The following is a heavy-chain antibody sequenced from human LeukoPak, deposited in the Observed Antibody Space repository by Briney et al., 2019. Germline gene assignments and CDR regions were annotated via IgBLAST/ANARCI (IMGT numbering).Heavy chain of an antibody. CDR3: ARVLRDYCSGGSCYQLNY. J-gene: IGHJ4*02. Sequence: ASVKVSCKASGYTFTSYTMHWVRQAPGQRLEWLGWINAGNGHTKYSQKFRGRVTITRDTSASTAYMELSSLRSEDTAVYYCARVLRDYCSGGSCYQLNYWGQGTLVTVSS. CDR1: GYTFTSYT. D-gene: IGHD2-15*01. V-gene: IGHV1-3*01. CDR2: INAGNGHT.